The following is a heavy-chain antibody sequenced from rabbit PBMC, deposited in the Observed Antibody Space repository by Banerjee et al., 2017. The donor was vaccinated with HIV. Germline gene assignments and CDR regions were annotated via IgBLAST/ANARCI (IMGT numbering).Heavy chain of an antibody. CDR1: GSDISSNA. D-gene: IGHD4-2*01. CDR3: ARDDAGVVGYDWDL. J-gene: IGHJ4*01. CDR2: ISTSSGNT. Sequence: QEQLEESGGDLVKPEGSLTLTCKASGSDISSNAMCWVRQAPGKGLELIACISTSSGNTVYATWAKGRFTISKTSWTTVTLQMTSLTAADTATYFCARDDAGVVGYDWDLWGQGTLVTVS. V-gene: IGHV1S45*01.